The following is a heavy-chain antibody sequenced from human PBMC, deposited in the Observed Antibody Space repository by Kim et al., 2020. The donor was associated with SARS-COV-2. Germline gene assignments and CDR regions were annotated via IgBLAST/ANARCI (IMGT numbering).Heavy chain of an antibody. CDR2: ISGSGGST. V-gene: IGHV3-23*01. Sequence: GGSLRLSCAASGFTFSSYAMSWVRQAPGKGLEWVSAISGSGGSTYYADSVKGRFTISRDNSKNTLYLQMNSLRAEDTAVYYCAKRPKNGQLWLPDDFDYWGQGTLVTVSS. CDR3: AKRPKNGQLWLPDDFDY. D-gene: IGHD5-18*01. CDR1: GFTFSSYA. J-gene: IGHJ4*02.